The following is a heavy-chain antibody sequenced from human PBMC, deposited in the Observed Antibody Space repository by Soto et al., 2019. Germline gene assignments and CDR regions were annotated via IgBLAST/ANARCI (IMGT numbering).Heavy chain of an antibody. CDR1: GYIFTSYW. CDR2: IYPGDSDT. CDR3: ARHTSSGWYYFDY. D-gene: IGHD6-19*01. Sequence: GESLKISCNGSGYIFTSYWIGWVRQMPGKGLEWMGIIYPGDSDTRYSPSFQGQVTISADKSISTAYLQWSSLKASDTAMYYCARHTSSGWYYFDYWGQGTLVTVSS. V-gene: IGHV5-51*01. J-gene: IGHJ4*02.